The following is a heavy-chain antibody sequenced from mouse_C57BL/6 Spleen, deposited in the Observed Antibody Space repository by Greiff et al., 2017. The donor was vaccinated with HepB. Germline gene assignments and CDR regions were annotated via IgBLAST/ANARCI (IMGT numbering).Heavy chain of an antibody. CDR2: IDPEDGDT. D-gene: IGHD2-4*01. CDR1: GFNIKDYY. CDR3: ARGGLRQGFAY. J-gene: IGHJ3*01. V-gene: IGHV14-1*01. Sequence: VQLQQSGAELVRPGASVKLSCTASGFNIKDYYMHWVKQRPEQGLEWIGRIDPEDGDTEYAPKFQGKATMTADTSSNTAYLQLSSLTSEDSAVYFCARGGLRQGFAYWGQGTLVTVSA.